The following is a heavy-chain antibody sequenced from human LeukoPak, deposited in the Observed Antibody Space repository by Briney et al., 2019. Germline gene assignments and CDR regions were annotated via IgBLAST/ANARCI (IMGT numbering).Heavy chain of an antibody. V-gene: IGHV3-53*01. Sequence: PGGSLRLSCAASGFTVSSNYMSWVRQAPGKGLEWVSGIYSGGGTYYADSVKGRFTISRDNSKNTLYLQMNSLRAEDTAVYYCAREVKYSYGSFFDYWGQGTLVTVSS. CDR3: AREVKYSYGSFFDY. CDR2: IYSGGGT. D-gene: IGHD5-18*01. J-gene: IGHJ4*02. CDR1: GFTVSSNY.